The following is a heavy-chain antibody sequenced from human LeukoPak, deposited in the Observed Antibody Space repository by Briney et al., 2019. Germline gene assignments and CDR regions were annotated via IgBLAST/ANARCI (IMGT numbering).Heavy chain of an antibody. V-gene: IGHV3-30*18. Sequence: QSGRSLRLSCAASGFTFSSYGMHWVRQAPGKGLEWVAVISYDGSNKYYADSVKGRFTISRDNSKNTLYLQMNSLRAEDTAVYYCAKWPLDGYSIGWYYFDYWGQGTLVNVSS. CDR3: AKWPLDGYSIGWYYFDY. CDR2: ISYDGSNK. J-gene: IGHJ4*02. D-gene: IGHD6-19*01. CDR1: GFTFSSYG.